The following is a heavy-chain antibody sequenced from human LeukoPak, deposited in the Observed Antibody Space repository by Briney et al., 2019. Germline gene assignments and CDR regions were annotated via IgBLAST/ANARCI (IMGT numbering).Heavy chain of an antibody. CDR1: GFTFSSYA. Sequence: PGRSLRLSCAASGFTFSSYAMHWVRQAPGKGLEWVAAISGSGGSTYYADSVKGRFTISRDNSKNTLYLQMNSLRAEDTAVYYCAKDPSDPLIFGYAFDIWGQGTMVTVSS. J-gene: IGHJ3*02. V-gene: IGHV3-23*01. CDR2: ISGSGGST. CDR3: AKDPSDPLIFGYAFDI. D-gene: IGHD3/OR15-3a*01.